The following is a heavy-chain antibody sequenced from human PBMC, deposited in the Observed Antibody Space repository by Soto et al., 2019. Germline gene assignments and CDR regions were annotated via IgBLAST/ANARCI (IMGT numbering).Heavy chain of an antibody. CDR3: ARLRDVSEWRFDP. CDR1: GYTFTSHF. D-gene: IGHD3-3*01. J-gene: IGHJ5*02. V-gene: IGHV1-46*01. CDR2: INPSDGTT. Sequence: QVQLVQSGAEVKEPGASVKVSCKASGYTFTSHFIHWVRQAPGQGLEWMGIINPSDGTTHYAQKFQGRVTMTRDTSTSTVYMELSSLRSEDTAVYYCARLRDVSEWRFDPWGQGTLVTVSS.